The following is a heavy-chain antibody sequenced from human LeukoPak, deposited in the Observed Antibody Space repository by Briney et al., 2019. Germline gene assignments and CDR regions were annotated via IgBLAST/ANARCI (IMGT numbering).Heavy chain of an antibody. CDR2: ISSSSTYI. CDR1: GFTFSSCS. CDR3: ARGYCSGGSCYDY. Sequence: GGSLRLSCAASGFTFSSCSMNWVRQAPGKGLEWASSISSSSTYIYYADSVKGRFTISRDNAKNSLYLQMNSLRAEDTGVYYCARGYCSGGSCYDYWGQGTLVTVSS. J-gene: IGHJ4*02. V-gene: IGHV3-21*01. D-gene: IGHD2-15*01.